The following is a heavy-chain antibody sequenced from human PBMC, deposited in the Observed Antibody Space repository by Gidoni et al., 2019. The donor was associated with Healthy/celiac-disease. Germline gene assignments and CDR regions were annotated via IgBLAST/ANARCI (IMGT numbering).Heavy chain of an antibody. V-gene: IGHV1-69*06. CDR3: AGGSGMVATRWAFDI. D-gene: IGHD5-12*01. J-gene: IGHJ3*02. CDR2: IIPIFGTA. CDR1: GGTLGSYA. Sequence: QVQLVQTGAEVKKPGSSEKVYCKAAGGTLGSYAISWVRQAPGQGLEWMGGIIPIFGTANYAHKFQGRVTITADKSTSTAYMELSSLRSEDTAVYYCAGGSGMVATRWAFDIWGQGTMVTVSS.